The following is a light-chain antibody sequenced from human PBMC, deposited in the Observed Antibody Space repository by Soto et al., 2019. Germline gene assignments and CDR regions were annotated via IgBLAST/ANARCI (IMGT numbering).Light chain of an antibody. V-gene: IGKV3-20*01. CDR3: QQYGSSPPWT. CDR1: QSVSSSH. CDR2: DAS. Sequence: VLTQTPGTLSLSTGERATLSCRASQSVSSSHLAWYQQKPGQAPRLLIYDASNRATGIPARFSGSGSGTEFTLTISRLEPEDFAVYYCQQYGSSPPWTLGQGTKV. J-gene: IGKJ1*01.